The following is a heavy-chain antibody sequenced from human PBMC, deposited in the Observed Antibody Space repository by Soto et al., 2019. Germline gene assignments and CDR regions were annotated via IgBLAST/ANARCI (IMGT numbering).Heavy chain of an antibody. D-gene: IGHD3-22*01. J-gene: IGHJ3*02. CDR3: ARDTYYYVTSGPPVDAFEI. CDR1: GGSISSGGYY. Sequence: QVQLQESGPGLVKPSQTLSLTCTVSGGSISSGGYYWSWIRQHPGKGLEWIGYIYYSGSTSYNPSLKRQVTISVDTSKNRFSLKLNSVTAADTAVYYCARDTYYYVTSGPPVDAFEICGQGTMVTVSS. V-gene: IGHV4-31*01. CDR2: IYYSGST.